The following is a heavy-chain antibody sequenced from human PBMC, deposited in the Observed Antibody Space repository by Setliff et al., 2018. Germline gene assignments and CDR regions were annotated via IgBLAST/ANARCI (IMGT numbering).Heavy chain of an antibody. J-gene: IGHJ3*02. CDR3: AISTIFGVVSPTPDAFDI. CDR1: GGTFSIYT. Sequence: GASVKVSCKAPGGTFSIYTISWVRQAPGQGLEWMGRIIPIFGTANYAQKFQGRVTITADKSTSTAYMELSSLRSEDTAVYYCAISTIFGVVSPTPDAFDIWGQGTMVTVSS. V-gene: IGHV1-69*08. CDR2: IIPIFGTA. D-gene: IGHD3-3*01.